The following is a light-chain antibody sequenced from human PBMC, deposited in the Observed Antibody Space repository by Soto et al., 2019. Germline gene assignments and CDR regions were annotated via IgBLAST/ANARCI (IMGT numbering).Light chain of an antibody. J-gene: IGLJ3*02. V-gene: IGLV1-44*01. CDR1: SSNIGDNT. CDR2: SNK. CDR3: AAWDDSLFWV. Sequence: QSVLTQPPSASGTPGQRVTISCSGGSSNIGDNTVNWYQQLPGTAPKLLIYSNKQRPSGVPDRFSGSKSGTSASLAISGLQSEDEADYYCAAWDDSLFWVFGGGTKLTVL.